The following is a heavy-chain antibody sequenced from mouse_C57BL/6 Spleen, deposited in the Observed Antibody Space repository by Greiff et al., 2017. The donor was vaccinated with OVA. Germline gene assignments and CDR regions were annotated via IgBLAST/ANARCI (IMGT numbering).Heavy chain of an antibody. Sequence: VQLKESGPGLVQPSQSLSITCTVSGFSLTSYGVHWVRQSPGKGLEWLGVIWSGGSTDYNAAFISRLSISKDNSKSQVFFKMNSLQADDTAIYYWARGDYDVPYWYFEVWGTGTTVTVSS. CDR3: ARGDYDVPYWYFEV. V-gene: IGHV2-2*01. CDR2: IWSGGST. J-gene: IGHJ1*03. CDR1: GFSLTSYG. D-gene: IGHD2-4*01.